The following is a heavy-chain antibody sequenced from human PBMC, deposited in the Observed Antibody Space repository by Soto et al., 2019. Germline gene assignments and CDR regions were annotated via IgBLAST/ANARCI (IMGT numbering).Heavy chain of an antibody. CDR3: AKLSCTSSTCYFPGWFDP. J-gene: IGHJ5*02. V-gene: IGHV4-31*03. Sequence: PSETLSLTCTVSGDSISGGAPFWSWIRQPHGKGLEWIANVYYSGSSYYNPSLKSRLTISVDTTKNQFSLQLKSMTAAATAVYYCAKLSCTSSTCYFPGWFDPWGQGTLVTVSS. D-gene: IGHD2-2*01. CDR2: VYYSGSS. CDR1: GDSISGGAPF.